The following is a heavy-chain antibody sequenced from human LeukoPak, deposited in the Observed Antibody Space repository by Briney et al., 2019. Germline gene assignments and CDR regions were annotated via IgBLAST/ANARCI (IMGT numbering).Heavy chain of an antibody. J-gene: IGHJ4*02. V-gene: IGHV3-7*01. D-gene: IGHD1-1*01. CDR3: ARDIGSGTTGTTGVLVN. CDR1: GFTFSSYW. Sequence: GGSLRLSCAASGFTFSSYWMSWVRQAPGKGLEWVANIKQDGSEKYYVDSVKGRFTISRDNAKNSLYLQMNSLRAEDTAAYYCARDIGSGTTGTTGVLVNWGQGTLVTVSS. CDR2: IKQDGSEK.